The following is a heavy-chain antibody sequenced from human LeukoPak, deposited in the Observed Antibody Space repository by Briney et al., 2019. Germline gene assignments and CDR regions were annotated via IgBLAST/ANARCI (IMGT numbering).Heavy chain of an antibody. J-gene: IGHJ6*03. Sequence: ASVKVSCKASGYTFTGYYMHWVRQAPGQGLEWMGWINPNSGGTNYAQKFQGRVTMTRDTSISTAYMELSRLRSNDTAVYYCARGKVDIYYYSYMDVWGKGTTVTVS. D-gene: IGHD2-2*03. CDR3: ARGKVDIYYYSYMDV. V-gene: IGHV1-2*02. CDR2: INPNSGGT. CDR1: GYTFTGYY.